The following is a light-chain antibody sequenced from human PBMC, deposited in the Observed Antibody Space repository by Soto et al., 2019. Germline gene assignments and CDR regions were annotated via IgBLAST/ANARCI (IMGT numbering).Light chain of an antibody. V-gene: IGKV3-11*01. CDR3: QQRTTWPLT. Sequence: EIVLTQSPATLSLSPGERATLSCRASQSISSHLAWYQQKPGQAPRLLIYDASNRATGIPARFSGSGSGTDFTLTISRLDPEDFAVYYCQQRTTWPLTFGGGTKVGIK. J-gene: IGKJ4*01. CDR2: DAS. CDR1: QSISSH.